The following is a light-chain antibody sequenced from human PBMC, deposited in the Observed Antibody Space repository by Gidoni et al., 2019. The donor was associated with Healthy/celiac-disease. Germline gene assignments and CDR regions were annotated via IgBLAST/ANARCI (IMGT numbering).Light chain of an antibody. Sequence: DIQMTQSPSSLSASVGDRVTITCRASQSISSYLNWYQQKPGKAPKLLIYAASSLQSGVPSRFSGRGSGTDFTLTISSLQPEDFATYYCQQSGTFGQGTKVEIK. V-gene: IGKV1-39*01. CDR3: QQSGT. CDR2: AAS. J-gene: IGKJ1*01. CDR1: QSISSY.